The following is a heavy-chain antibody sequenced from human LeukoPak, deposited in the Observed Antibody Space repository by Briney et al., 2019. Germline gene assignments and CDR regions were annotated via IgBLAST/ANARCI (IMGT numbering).Heavy chain of an antibody. J-gene: IGHJ4*02. CDR2: ISGSSRHK. CDR1: GFTFSSYT. D-gene: IGHD6-13*01. Sequence: GGSLRLSCAASGFTFSSYTMNWVRQAPGKGLEWVSSISGSSRHKYYADSVKGRFTISRDNAKNSLYLQMNSLRAEDTAVNYCARTANFAAGYYIDYWGQGTLVTVSS. V-gene: IGHV3-21*01. CDR3: ARTANFAAGYYIDY.